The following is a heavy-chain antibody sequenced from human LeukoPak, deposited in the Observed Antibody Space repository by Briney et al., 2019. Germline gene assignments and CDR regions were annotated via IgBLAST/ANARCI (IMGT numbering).Heavy chain of an antibody. D-gene: IGHD6-19*01. CDR3: ARDRRGRAVANPYYYNGMDV. CDR2: ISAYNGNT. Sequence: ASVTVSFKASGYMFTIYGLSWVRQAPGQGLEWMGWISAYNGNTRYAQKFQGRVTMTTDTSTRTAYMEMRSLRSDDTAVYYCARDRRGRAVANPYYYNGMDVWGEGTTVTVSS. V-gene: IGHV1-18*01. CDR1: GYMFTIYG. J-gene: IGHJ6*04.